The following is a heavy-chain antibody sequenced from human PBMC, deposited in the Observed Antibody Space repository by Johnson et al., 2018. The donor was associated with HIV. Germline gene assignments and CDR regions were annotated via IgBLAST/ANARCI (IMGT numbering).Heavy chain of an antibody. CDR2: INSDGSST. CDR1: GFTFSSYW. Sequence: VQLVESGGGLVQPGGSLRLSCAASGFTFSSYWMHWVRQAPGKGLVWVSRINSDGSSTSYADSVKGRFTISRDNAKNTLYLQMNSLRAEDTAVYYCARVRELSIAAAGVAFDIWGQGTMVTVSS. J-gene: IGHJ3*02. D-gene: IGHD6-13*01. CDR3: ARVRELSIAAAGVAFDI. V-gene: IGHV3-74*02.